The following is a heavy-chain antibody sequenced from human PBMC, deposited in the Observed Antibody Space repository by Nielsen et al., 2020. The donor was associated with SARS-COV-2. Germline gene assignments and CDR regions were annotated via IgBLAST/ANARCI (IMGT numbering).Heavy chain of an antibody. V-gene: IGHV3-30*04. CDR2: ISYDGSNK. D-gene: IGHD3-22*01. J-gene: IGHJ4*02. Sequence: WIRQPPGKGLEWVAVISYDGSNKYYADSVKGRFTISRDNSKNPLYLQMNSLRAEDTAVYYCARGGHYDSSGYAPPYFDYWGQGTLVTVSS. CDR3: ARGGHYDSSGYAPPYFDY.